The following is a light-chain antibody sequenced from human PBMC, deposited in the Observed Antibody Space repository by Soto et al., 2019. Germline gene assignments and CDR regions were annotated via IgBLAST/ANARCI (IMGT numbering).Light chain of an antibody. V-gene: IGKV1-5*01. CDR2: DVS. CDR1: QSIAAS. J-gene: IGKJ1*01. CDR3: QQYDYSRT. Sequence: DVQMTQSPSTMSASVGDSVTITCRASQSIAASLAWYQLKPGEAPKLLNYDVSNLESGVPTRFSGSGSGTESSLTSRSLLPDFFASYYCQQYDYSRTFGQGTKVEIK.